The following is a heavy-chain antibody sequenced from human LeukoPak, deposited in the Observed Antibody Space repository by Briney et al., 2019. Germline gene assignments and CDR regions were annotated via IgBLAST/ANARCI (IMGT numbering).Heavy chain of an antibody. J-gene: IGHJ6*02. CDR3: AKGIHCSSTSCSDYYYGMDV. CDR1: GFTFSSYA. D-gene: IGHD2-2*01. V-gene: IGHV3-30*04. Sequence: GRSLRLSCAASGFTFSSYAMHWVRQAPGKGLEWVAVISYDGTYKYYADSVKGRFTISRDNSRNTLYLQMNSLRAEDTAVYYCAKGIHCSSTSCSDYYYGMDVWGQGTTVTVSS. CDR2: ISYDGTYK.